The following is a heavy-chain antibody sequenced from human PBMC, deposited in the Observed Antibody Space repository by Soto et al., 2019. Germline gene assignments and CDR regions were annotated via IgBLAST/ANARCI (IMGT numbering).Heavy chain of an antibody. J-gene: IGHJ4*02. Sequence: QVQLVQSGPEVKKPGALVKVSCKASGDISPRYGISWVRQAPGQGLEWLGWINSHNGVTNYAPSLQGRVTLTTDSATSTPYMEVRSLRFDDTAVYYSAGDHGNYGTCDQCGRGTLVTVSA. V-gene: IGHV1-18*01. CDR1: GDISPRYG. CDR2: INSHNGVT. D-gene: IGHD3-16*01. CDR3: AGDHGNYGTCDQ.